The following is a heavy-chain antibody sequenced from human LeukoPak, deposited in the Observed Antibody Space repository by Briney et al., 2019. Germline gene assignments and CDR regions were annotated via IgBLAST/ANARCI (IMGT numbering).Heavy chain of an antibody. D-gene: IGHD3-16*01. J-gene: IGHJ6*03. V-gene: IGHV4-34*01. CDR3: ARGRGGDYYYYYMDV. Sequence: NASETLSLTCAVYGGSFSGYYWSWIHQPPGKGLEWIGEINHSGSTTYNTSLKSRVTISVDTSKNQFSLNLSSVTAADTAVYYCARGRGGDYYYYYMDVWGKGTTVTVSS. CDR2: INHSGST. CDR1: GGSFSGYY.